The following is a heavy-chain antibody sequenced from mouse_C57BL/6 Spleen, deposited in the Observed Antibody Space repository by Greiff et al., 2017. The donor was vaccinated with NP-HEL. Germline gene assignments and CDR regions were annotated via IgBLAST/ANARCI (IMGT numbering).Heavy chain of an antibody. V-gene: IGHV1-81*01. Sequence: QVHVKQSGAELARPGASVKLSCKASGYTFTSYGISWVKQRTGQGLEWIGEIYPRSGNTYYNEKFKGKATLTADKSSSTAYMELRSLTSEDSAVYFWALDYYGSSYFDYWGQGTTLTVSS. CDR1: GYTFTSYG. CDR3: ALDYYGSSYFDY. J-gene: IGHJ2*01. D-gene: IGHD1-1*01. CDR2: IYPRSGNT.